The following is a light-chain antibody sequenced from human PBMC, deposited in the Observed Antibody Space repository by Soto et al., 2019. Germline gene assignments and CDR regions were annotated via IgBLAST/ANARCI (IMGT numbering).Light chain of an antibody. V-gene: IGKV3-11*01. CDR1: QGINIY. Sequence: EIVLTQSPATLSLSPGERATLSCRASQGINIYLVWYQQKPGQAPRLLIYDASNRAAGIPARFSGGGSGTDLTLPISTLEPEDFAIYYCQQRYTWPLTFGGGTKVEIK. CDR3: QQRYTWPLT. J-gene: IGKJ4*01. CDR2: DAS.